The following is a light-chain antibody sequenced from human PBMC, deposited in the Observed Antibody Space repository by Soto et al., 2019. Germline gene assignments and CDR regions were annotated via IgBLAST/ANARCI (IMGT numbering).Light chain of an antibody. CDR1: SSDLGGYNS. J-gene: IGLJ1*01. Sequence: QSVLTQPPSASGSPGQSVTISCTGTSSDLGGYNSVSWFQQHPGKAPKVIIYEVTKRPSGVPDRFSGSKFGNTASLTVSGLQAADEADYYCSSYAGSNNYVFGIRIRSP. V-gene: IGLV2-8*01. CDR2: EVT. CDR3: SSYAGSNNYV.